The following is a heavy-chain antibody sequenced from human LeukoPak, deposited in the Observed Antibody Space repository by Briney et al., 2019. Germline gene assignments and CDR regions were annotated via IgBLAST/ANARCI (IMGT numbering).Heavy chain of an antibody. J-gene: IGHJ5*02. CDR2: IYPGDSDT. CDR3: ARLGWGIAVAGTFGENWFDP. Sequence: GESLKISCKGSGYSFTSYWIGWVRQMPGKGLEWMGIIYPGDSDTRYSPSFQGQVTISADKSISTAYLQWSSLKASDTAMYYCARLGWGIAVAGTFGENWFDPWGQGTLVTVSS. CDR1: GYSFTSYW. V-gene: IGHV5-51*01. D-gene: IGHD6-19*01.